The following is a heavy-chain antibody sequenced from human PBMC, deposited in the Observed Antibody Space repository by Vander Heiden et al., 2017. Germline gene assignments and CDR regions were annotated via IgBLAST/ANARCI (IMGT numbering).Heavy chain of an antibody. CDR1: GFTLSNSW. CDR2: DGSDT. D-gene: IGHD4-17*01. V-gene: IGHV3-74*03. Sequence: EAQLVESGGGLVQPGGSLRLSCVASGFTLSNSWIHRVRQAPGEVLVWVSRDGSDTTHADSVRGRFTVSRDNAKNTLYLQINSLRAEDTGVYFCARGTDYGGRGRGAFDIWGQGTRVTVSS. J-gene: IGHJ3*02. CDR3: ARGTDYGGRGRGAFDI.